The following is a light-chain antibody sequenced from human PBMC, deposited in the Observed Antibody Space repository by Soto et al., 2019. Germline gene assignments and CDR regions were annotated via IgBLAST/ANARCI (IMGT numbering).Light chain of an antibody. V-gene: IGKV1-6*01. CDR2: AAS. CDR3: LQDYNYPLT. J-gene: IGKJ4*01. Sequence: IQMTQSPCSLSASVGDRVTITCRASQSISSWLAWFQRKPGKAPKLLIYAASSLQSGVPSRFSGSGSGTDFTLTISSLQPEDFATYYCLQDYNYPLTFGGGTKVDIK. CDR1: QSISSW.